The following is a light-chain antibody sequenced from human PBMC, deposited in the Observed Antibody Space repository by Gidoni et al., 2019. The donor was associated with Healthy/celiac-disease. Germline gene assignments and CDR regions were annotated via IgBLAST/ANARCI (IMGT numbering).Light chain of an antibody. CDR1: SSNIGSNY. J-gene: IGLJ3*02. CDR2: RNN. Sequence: QSVLTQPPSASGPPGQRVTISCSGRSSNIGSNYVYWYQQLPGTAPKLLIYRNNQRPAGVPYRFSGSKSGTSASLAISVLRSEDEADYYCAAWDDSLSGWVFGGGTKLTVL. V-gene: IGLV1-47*01. CDR3: AAWDDSLSGWV.